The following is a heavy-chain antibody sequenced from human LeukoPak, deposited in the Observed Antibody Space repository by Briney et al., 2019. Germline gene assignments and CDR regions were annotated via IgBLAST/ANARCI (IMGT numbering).Heavy chain of an antibody. J-gene: IGHJ4*02. CDR3: ARGGWESSSSWYHY. Sequence: PSETLSLTCAVYGGSFSGYYWSWIRQPPGKGLEWIGEIYHSGSTNYNPSLKSRVTISVDTSKNQFSLKLSSVTAADTAVYYCARGGWESSSSWYHYWGQGTLVTVSS. CDR2: IYHSGST. V-gene: IGHV4-34*01. D-gene: IGHD6-13*01. CDR1: GGSFSGYY.